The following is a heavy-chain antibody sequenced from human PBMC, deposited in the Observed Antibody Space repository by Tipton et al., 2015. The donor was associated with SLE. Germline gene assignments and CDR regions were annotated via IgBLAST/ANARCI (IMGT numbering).Heavy chain of an antibody. CDR2: IYHSGST. J-gene: IGHJ4*02. Sequence: TLSLTCTVSSGSISSHSWTWIRQPPGKGLEWIGYIYHSGSTSYNPSLNSRVTMSVDTSKNQFSLRLTSVTAADTAVYYCSRDPGGYGDYWGQGTLVTVSS. CDR3: SRDPGGYGDY. CDR1: SGSISSHS. V-gene: IGHV4-59*11. D-gene: IGHD5-12*01.